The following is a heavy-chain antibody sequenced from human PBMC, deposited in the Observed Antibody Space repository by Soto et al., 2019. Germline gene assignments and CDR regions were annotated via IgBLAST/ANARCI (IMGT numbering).Heavy chain of an antibody. J-gene: IGHJ4*02. CDR1: GGSISSYY. V-gene: IGHV4-4*07. CDR2: IHTTDGT. D-gene: IGHD6-13*01. CDR3: ARALSSAAGLYFDF. Sequence: SLTFTVSGGSISSYYWSWIRQPAGKEMEWIGRIHTTDGTNYNPSLKSRLTMSIDTSNNQFSLNLRFLTAADTAVYYCARALSSAAGLYFDFWGQGTLVTVSS.